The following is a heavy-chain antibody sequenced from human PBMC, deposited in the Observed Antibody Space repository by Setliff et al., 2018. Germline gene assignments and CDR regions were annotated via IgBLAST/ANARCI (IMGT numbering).Heavy chain of an antibody. Sequence: GGSLRLSCAASGFTFSSYALHGVRQAPGKGLEWVTLISYEGIDKYYADSVKGRFTVSRDNSKNTLYLQMNSLRAEDTAFYYCATARRGYQYRSGRRFDDWRNGPLGTVSS. V-gene: IGHV3-30*04. CDR1: GFTFSSYA. CDR3: ATARRGYQYRSGRRFDD. J-gene: IGHJ4*01. CDR2: ISYEGIDK. D-gene: IGHD3-3*01.